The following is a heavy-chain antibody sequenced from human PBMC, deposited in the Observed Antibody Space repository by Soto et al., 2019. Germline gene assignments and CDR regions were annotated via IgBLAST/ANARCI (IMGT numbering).Heavy chain of an antibody. D-gene: IGHD3-3*01. J-gene: IGHJ6*02. V-gene: IGHV3-33*01. Sequence: HPGGSLRLSCAASGFTFSSFGMHWVRQAPGKGLEWVSLIWYDGSKKSYGDSVKGRFTISRDNSRNTVYLQMNSLRADDTAVYYCARDASYYSLWSGYYPSRNGMDVWGQGTTATVSS. CDR1: GFTFSSFG. CDR2: IWYDGSKK. CDR3: ARDASYYSLWSGYYPSRNGMDV.